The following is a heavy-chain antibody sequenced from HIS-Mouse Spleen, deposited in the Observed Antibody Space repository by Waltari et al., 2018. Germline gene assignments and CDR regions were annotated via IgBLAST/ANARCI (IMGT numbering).Heavy chain of an antibody. Sequence: QVQLVQSGAEVKKPAASGKVPCKAAVYTFTGYYMHWGRQAPGQGLEWMGWINPNSGGTNYAQKFQGRVTMTRDTSISTAYMELSRLRSDDTAVYYCARGTGTDAFDIWGQGTMVTVSS. V-gene: IGHV1-2*02. D-gene: IGHD1-1*01. J-gene: IGHJ3*02. CDR1: VYTFTGYY. CDR3: ARGTGTDAFDI. CDR2: INPNSGGT.